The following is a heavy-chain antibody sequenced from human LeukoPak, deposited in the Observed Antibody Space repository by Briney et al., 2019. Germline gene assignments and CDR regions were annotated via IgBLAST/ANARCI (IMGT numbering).Heavy chain of an antibody. CDR2: IYHSGST. V-gene: IGHV4-30-2*01. J-gene: IGHJ5*02. Sequence: SQTLSLTCALSGGSISSGGYSWSWIRQPPGKGLEWIGYIYHSGSTYYNPSLKSRVTISVDRSKNQFSLKLSSVTAADTAVYYCARVSRTRNWFDPWGQGTLVTVSS. CDR3: ARVSRTRNWFDP. CDR1: GGSISSGGYS.